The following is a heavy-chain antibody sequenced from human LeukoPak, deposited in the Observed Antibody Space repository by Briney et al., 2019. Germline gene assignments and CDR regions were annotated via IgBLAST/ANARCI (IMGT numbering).Heavy chain of an antibody. CDR3: ARARIYYFDY. CDR1: GFTFSSYW. Sequence: TGGSLRLSCAASGFTFSSYWMHWVRQAPGKGLVWVSRINNDGSSTSYADSVKGRFTISRDNAKNTLYLQINSLRAEDTAVYYCARARIYYFDYWGQGTMVTVSS. J-gene: IGHJ4*02. CDR2: INNDGSST. V-gene: IGHV3-74*01.